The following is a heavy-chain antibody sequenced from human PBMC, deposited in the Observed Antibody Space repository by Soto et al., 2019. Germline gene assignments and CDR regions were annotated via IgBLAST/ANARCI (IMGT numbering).Heavy chain of an antibody. CDR2: ISGGSPKE. V-gene: IGHV3-23*01. CDR1: GFPFDNYA. J-gene: IGHJ4*02. D-gene: IGHD2-21*02. CDR3: AKDFSRDSFSQKPPCGGDCYPLDS. Sequence: PGGSLRLSCGASGFPFDNYAMSWVRQAPGKGLEWVSAISGGSPKEFYAESVKGRFTISRDNSKNTLFLEMNSLGADDAALYYCAKDFSRDSFSQKPPCGGDCYPLDSWGQGTQVTVSS.